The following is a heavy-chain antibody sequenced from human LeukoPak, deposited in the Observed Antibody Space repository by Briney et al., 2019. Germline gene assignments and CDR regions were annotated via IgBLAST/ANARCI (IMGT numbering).Heavy chain of an antibody. CDR3: AREDPGTTGTPEVY. CDR1: GFTFSSYS. D-gene: IGHD1-1*01. J-gene: IGHJ4*02. CDR2: ISSSSSYI. Sequence: PGGSLRPSCAASGFTFSSYSMNWVRQAPGKGLEWVSSISSSSSYIYYADSVKGRFTISRDNAKNSLYLQMNSLRAEDTAVYYCAREDPGTTGTPEVYWGQGTLVTVSS. V-gene: IGHV3-21*01.